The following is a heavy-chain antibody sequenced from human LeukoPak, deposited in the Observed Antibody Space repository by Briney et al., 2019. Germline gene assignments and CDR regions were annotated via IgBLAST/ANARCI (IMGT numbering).Heavy chain of an antibody. CDR1: GFTFSSCE. CDR3: APRTTVTTS. Sequence: PGGSLRLSCAVSGFTFSSCEMNWVRQAPGKGLEWVSYISTNGIVIHYADSVKGRFTISRDNAKNSLYLQMNSLRAEDTAVYYCAPRTTVTTSWGQGTLVTVSS. J-gene: IGHJ4*02. V-gene: IGHV3-48*03. D-gene: IGHD4-17*01. CDR2: ISTNGIVI.